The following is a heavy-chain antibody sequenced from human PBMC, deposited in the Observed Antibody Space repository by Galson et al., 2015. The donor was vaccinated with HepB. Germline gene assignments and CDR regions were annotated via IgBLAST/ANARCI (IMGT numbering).Heavy chain of an antibody. CDR2: IIPILGIA. CDR1: GGTFSSYT. J-gene: IGHJ5*02. D-gene: IGHD2-15*01. CDR3: ARAKTVVNATQNNWFDP. V-gene: IGHV1-69*02. Sequence: SVKVSCKASGGTFSSYTISWVRQAPGQGLEWMGRIIPILGIANYAQKFQGRVTITADKSTSTAYMELSSLRSEDTAVYYCARAKTVVNATQNNWFDPWGQGTPVTVSS.